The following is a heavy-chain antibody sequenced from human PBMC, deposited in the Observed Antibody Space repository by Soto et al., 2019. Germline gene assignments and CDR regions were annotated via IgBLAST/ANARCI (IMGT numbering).Heavy chain of an antibody. V-gene: IGHV3-30*18. D-gene: IGHD5-12*01. CDR3: AKDLSGSYGMDV. CDR2: ISYDGSNK. Sequence: PGGSLRLSCAASGFTFSSCGMHWVRQAPGKGLEWVAVISYDGSNKYHADSVKGRFTISRDNSKNTLYLQMNSLRAEDTAVYYCAKDLSGSYGMDVWGQGTTVTVSS. CDR1: GFTFSSCG. J-gene: IGHJ6*02.